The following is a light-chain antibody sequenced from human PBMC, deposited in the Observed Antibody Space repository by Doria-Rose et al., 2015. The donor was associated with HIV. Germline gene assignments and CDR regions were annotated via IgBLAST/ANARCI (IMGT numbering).Light chain of an antibody. Sequence: TQPPSFLSASVGDRVTITCRASQDMSTYLAWYQQKPGKAPKLLIYAASNLHSGVPSRCSGSGSGTVFTLTGSILQPEDFASYHCQQLYSYPLTFGGGTTVEI. CDR2: AAS. V-gene: IGKV1-9*01. CDR1: QDMSTY. CDR3: QQLYSYPLT. J-gene: IGKJ4*02.